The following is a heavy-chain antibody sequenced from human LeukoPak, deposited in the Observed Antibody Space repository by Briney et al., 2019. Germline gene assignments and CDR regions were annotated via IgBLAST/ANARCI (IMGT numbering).Heavy chain of an antibody. CDR1: GFTFSSYA. CDR3: ARDPARATVTTGGWFDP. V-gene: IGHV3-33*08. CDR2: IWYDGSNK. J-gene: IGHJ5*02. Sequence: GGSLRLSCAASGFTFSSYAMHWVRQAPGKGLEWVAVIWYDGSNKYYADSVKGRFTISRDNSKNTLYLQMNSLRAEDTAVYYCARDPARATVTTGGWFDPWGQGTLVTVSS. D-gene: IGHD4-11*01.